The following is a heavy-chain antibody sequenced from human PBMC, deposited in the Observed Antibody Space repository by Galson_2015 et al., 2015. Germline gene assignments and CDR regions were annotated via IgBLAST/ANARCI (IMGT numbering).Heavy chain of an antibody. CDR3: AREGNQQLVGNAFDI. V-gene: IGHV3-7*01. Sequence: SLRLSCAASGFTFSSYCMSWVRHAPGKGLEWVANIKQDGSEEYYVDSVKGLFTISRDNFKNSLYPQMNSLRAEDTAVYYCAREGNQQLVGNAFDIWGQGTMVTVSS. D-gene: IGHD6-13*01. CDR2: IKQDGSEE. J-gene: IGHJ3*02. CDR1: GFTFSSYC.